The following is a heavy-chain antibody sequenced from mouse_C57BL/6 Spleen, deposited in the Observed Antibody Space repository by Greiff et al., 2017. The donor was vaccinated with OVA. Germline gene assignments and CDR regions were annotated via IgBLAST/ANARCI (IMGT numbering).Heavy chain of an antibody. CDR1: GYTFTSYW. CDR3: ARDETLDY. Sequence: QVQLKQPGAELVMPGASVKLSCKASGYTFTSYWMHWVKQRPGQGLEWIGEIDPSDSYTNYNQKFKGKSTLTVDKSSSTAYMQLSSLTSEDSAVYDCARDETLDYWGQGTTLTVSS. J-gene: IGHJ2*01. V-gene: IGHV1-69*01. CDR2: IDPSDSYT.